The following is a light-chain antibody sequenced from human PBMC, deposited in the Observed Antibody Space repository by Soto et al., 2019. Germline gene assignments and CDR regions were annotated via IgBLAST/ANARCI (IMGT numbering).Light chain of an antibody. J-gene: IGKJ4*01. V-gene: IGKV3-11*01. CDR3: QQRSNWPPT. CDR2: GAF. Sequence: EIVLTQSPATLSLSPGESATLSCMASQSVSSNLAWYQQKPGQAPRLLIYGAFNRATGIPATFSGSGSGADFTLTISSLEPEDFAVYYCQQRSNWPPTFGRGTKVDI. CDR1: QSVSSN.